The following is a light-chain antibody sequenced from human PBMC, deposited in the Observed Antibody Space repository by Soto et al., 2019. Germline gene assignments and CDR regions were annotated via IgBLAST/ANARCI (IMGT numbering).Light chain of an antibody. CDR3: MQTIQLTWT. CDR2: EVS. CDR1: QSLLHSDGKTF. J-gene: IGKJ1*01. Sequence: AMTQSPLSVPVTLGQRASISCMSSQSLLHSDGKTFLYWYLQKQGQPPQLXXYEVSNRFSGVPDRFSGSGSGTDGTMKISRVEEEDVWVYYCMQTIQLTWTFGQGTKVDIK. V-gene: IGKV2D-29*01.